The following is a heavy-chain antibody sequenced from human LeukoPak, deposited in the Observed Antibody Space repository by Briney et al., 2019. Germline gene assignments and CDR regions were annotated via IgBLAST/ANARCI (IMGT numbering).Heavy chain of an antibody. CDR3: ARGVRWGSSSWYGRYYYYYMDV. V-gene: IGHV3-66*01. Sequence: GGSLRLSCAASGFTVSSNYMSWVRQAPGKGLEWVSVIYSGGSTYYADSVKGRFTISRDNSKNTLYLQMNGLRAEDTAVYYCARGVRWGSSSWYGRYYYYYMDVWGKGTTVTVSS. D-gene: IGHD6-13*01. CDR1: GFTVSSNY. CDR2: IYSGGST. J-gene: IGHJ6*03.